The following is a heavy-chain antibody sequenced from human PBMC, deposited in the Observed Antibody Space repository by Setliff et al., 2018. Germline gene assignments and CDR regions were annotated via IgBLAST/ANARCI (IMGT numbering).Heavy chain of an antibody. D-gene: IGHD6-13*01. CDR2: IRSKAYGGTT. Sequence: GGSLRLSCTASGFTFGDYAMSWVRQAPGKGLEWVGFIRSKAYGGTTEYAASVKGRFTISRDDSKSVAYLQMNSLKTEDTAVYYCTRVGRQLVYYYYGMDVWGQGTTVTVSS. CDR1: GFTFGDYA. CDR3: TRVGRQLVYYYYGMDV. V-gene: IGHV3-49*04. J-gene: IGHJ6*02.